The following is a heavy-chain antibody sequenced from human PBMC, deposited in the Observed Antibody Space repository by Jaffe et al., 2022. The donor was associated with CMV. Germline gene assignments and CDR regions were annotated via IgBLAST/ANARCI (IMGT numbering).Heavy chain of an antibody. D-gene: IGHD6-19*01. CDR3: ARGLPPLLWLAYRWWFDP. CDR1: GGSFSGYY. V-gene: IGHV4-34*01. J-gene: IGHJ5*02. CDR2: INHSGST. Sequence: QVQLQQWGAGLLKPSETLSLTCAVYGGSFSGYYWSWIRQPPGKGLEWIGEINHSGSTNYNPSLKSRVTISVDTSKNQFSLKLSSVTAADTAVYYCARGLPPLLWLAYRWWFDPWGQGTLVTVSS.